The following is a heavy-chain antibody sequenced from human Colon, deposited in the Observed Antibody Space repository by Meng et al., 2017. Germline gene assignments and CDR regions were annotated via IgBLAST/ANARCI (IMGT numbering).Heavy chain of an antibody. CDR3: AEWASDYDFDY. CDR1: GCSVRSACYQ. D-gene: IGHD3-22*01. J-gene: IGHJ4*02. Sequence: QGPLPAACRGLLWPSDTRSLICSVSGCSVRSACYQWRWIRQPPGKALDGIGYATTNYNPSLKSRVTISVDTSKNQSALKLSSVTASDTAVYSCAEWASDYDFDYWGQGTLVTVSS. CDR2: ATT. V-gene: IGHV4-61*01.